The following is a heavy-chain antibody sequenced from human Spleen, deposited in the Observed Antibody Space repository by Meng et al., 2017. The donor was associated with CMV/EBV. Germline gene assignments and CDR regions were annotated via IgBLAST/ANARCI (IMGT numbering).Heavy chain of an antibody. V-gene: IGHV3-30-3*01. CDR2: ISYDGSNK. J-gene: IGHJ4*02. CDR3: AKGAVNWDMIFYS. CDR1: GFTFSSDA. D-gene: IGHD3/OR15-3a*01. Sequence: VDLVAAWGGVCQPGSSLRLSLAASGFTFSSDAMHWVRQATGKGLEWVAVISYDGSNKYYADSVKGRFTISRDNSKNTLYLQMNSLRAEDTAVYYCAKGAVNWDMIFYSWGQGTLVTVSS.